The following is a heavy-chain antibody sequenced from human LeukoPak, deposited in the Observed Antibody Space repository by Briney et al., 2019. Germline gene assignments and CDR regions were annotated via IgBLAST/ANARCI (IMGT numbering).Heavy chain of an antibody. CDR3: ARGRGVLLWFGELYRPRPQYYFDY. D-gene: IGHD3-10*01. J-gene: IGHJ4*02. V-gene: IGHV4-34*01. CDR2: INHSGST. Sequence: KSSETLSLTCAVYGGSFSGYYWSWIRQPPGKGLEWIGEINHSGSTNYNPSLKSRVTISVDTSKNQFSLKLSSVTAADTAVYYCARGRGVLLWFGELYRPRPQYYFDYWGQGTLVTVSS. CDR1: GGSFSGYY.